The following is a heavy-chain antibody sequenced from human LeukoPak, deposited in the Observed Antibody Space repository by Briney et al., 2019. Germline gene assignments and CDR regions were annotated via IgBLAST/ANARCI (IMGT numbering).Heavy chain of an antibody. D-gene: IGHD6-6*01. CDR2: IYHSGST. CDR1: GGSISSSNW. V-gene: IGHV4-4*02. Sequence: SETLSLTCAVSGGSISSSNWWSWVRQPPGKGLEWIGEIYHSGSTNYNPSLKSRVTISVDKSKNQFSLKLSSVTAADTAVYYCARRIAARPRGYWFDPWGQGTLVTVSS. CDR3: ARRIAARPRGYWFDP. J-gene: IGHJ5*02.